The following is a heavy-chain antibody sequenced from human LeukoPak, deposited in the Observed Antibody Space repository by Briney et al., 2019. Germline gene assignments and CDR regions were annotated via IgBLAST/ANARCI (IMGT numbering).Heavy chain of an antibody. D-gene: IGHD6-19*01. V-gene: IGHV4-39*07. CDR1: GASISSGSYY. Sequence: PSETLSLTCTASGASISSGSYYWGWVRQSPGKGLEWIGSIDYSGSTHYNPSLKSRVTISVDTSKNQFSPKLSSVTAADTALYYCARGSAWYFVYWGQGTLVTVSS. CDR3: ARGSAWYFVY. J-gene: IGHJ4*02. CDR2: IDYSGST.